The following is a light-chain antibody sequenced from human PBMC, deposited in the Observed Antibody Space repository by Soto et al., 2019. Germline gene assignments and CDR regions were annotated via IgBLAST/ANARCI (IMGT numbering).Light chain of an antibody. V-gene: IGKV1-5*03. CDR2: KAS. J-gene: IGKJ1*01. CDR3: QQYNSYSWT. CDR1: QSFSTW. Sequence: DTQMTQSPSTLSASVGDTVTITCRASQSFSTWLAWYQQKPGRAPKLLIYKASTLESGVPARFSGSGSGTEFTLTISSLQPDDFATYYCQQYNSYSWTFGQGTKVDIK.